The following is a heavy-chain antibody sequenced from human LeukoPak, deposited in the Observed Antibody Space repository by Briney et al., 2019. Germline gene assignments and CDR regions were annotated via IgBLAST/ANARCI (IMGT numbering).Heavy chain of an antibody. V-gene: IGHV4-59*01. J-gene: IGHJ6*02. Sequence: SETLSLTCTVSGGSINYYYWMWIRQPPGKGLEWIGYIYYSGGTHYNPSLKSRVTMLVDTSKNQFSLKLTAVTAADTAVYYCASAPDYYYYGMDVWGQGTTVTVSS. CDR1: GGSINYYY. CDR2: IYYSGGT. CDR3: ASAPDYYYYGMDV.